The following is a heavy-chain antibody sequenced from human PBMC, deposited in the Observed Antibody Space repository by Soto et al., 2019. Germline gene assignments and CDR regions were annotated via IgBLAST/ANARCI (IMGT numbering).Heavy chain of an antibody. V-gene: IGHV4-39*01. D-gene: IGHD1-26*01. CDR3: ARLLSGSYVDY. Sequence: QLQLQESGPGLVKPSETLSLTCSVSGGSISSSSYYWGWMRQPPGKGMEWIGSTYYIGSTYYNPSLKTRITLSVDTSRNQISLKLSSVTAAYTALYYCARLLSGSYVDYWGQGTLVTVSS. J-gene: IGHJ4*02. CDR2: TYYIGST. CDR1: GGSISSSSYY.